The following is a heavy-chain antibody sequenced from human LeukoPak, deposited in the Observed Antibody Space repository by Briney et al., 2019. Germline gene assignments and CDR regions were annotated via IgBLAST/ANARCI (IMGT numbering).Heavy chain of an antibody. CDR2: ISGSGGST. Sequence: GGSLRLSRAASGFTFSSYAMSWVRQAPGKGLAWVSAISGSGGSTYYADSVKGRFTISRDNSKNTLYLQMNSLRAEDTAVYCCAKARHIVVVTAIPFDYWGQGTLVTVSP. D-gene: IGHD2-21*02. CDR3: AKARHIVVVTAIPFDY. J-gene: IGHJ4*02. CDR1: GFTFSSYA. V-gene: IGHV3-23*01.